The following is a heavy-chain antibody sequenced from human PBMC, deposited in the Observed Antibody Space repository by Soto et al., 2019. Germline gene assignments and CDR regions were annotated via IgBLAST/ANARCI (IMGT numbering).Heavy chain of an antibody. V-gene: IGHV3-23*01. CDR1: GFTFNSYA. CDR2: ISGSGGST. CDR3: AKDFEQEGIVGANNWFDP. D-gene: IGHD1-26*01. Sequence: PGGSLRLSCAASGFTFNSYAMSGVRQAPGKGLEWVSAISGSGGSTYYADSVKGRFTISRDNSKNTLYLQMNSLRAEDTAVYYCAKDFEQEGIVGANNWFDPWGQGTLVTVSS. J-gene: IGHJ5*02.